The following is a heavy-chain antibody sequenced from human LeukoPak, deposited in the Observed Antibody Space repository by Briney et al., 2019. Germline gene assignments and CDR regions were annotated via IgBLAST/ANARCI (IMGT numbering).Heavy chain of an antibody. V-gene: IGHV4-59*01. J-gene: IGHJ4*02. CDR3: ARDFGSVAGRIFDY. CDR1: GGSISSYY. CDR2: IYYSGST. Sequence: SETLSLTCTVSGGSISSYYWSWIRQPTGKGLEWIGYIYYSGSTNYNPSLKSRVTISVDTSKNQFSLKLSSVTAADTAVYYCARDFGSVAGRIFDYWGQGTLVTVSS. D-gene: IGHD6-19*01.